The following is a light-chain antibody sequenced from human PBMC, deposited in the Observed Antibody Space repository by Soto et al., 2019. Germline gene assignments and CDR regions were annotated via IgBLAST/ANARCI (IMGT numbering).Light chain of an antibody. CDR2: EVT. V-gene: IGLV2-14*01. J-gene: IGLJ1*01. Sequence: QSALTQPASVSGSPGQSITISCSGTSSDVGSYNHVAWYQQFPGETPKLIIYEVTYRPSGVSHRFSASKSGNTASLTISGRQAEDEADYYCISYTGSSTSYVFGTGTKVTVL. CDR1: SSDVGSYNH. CDR3: ISYTGSSTSYV.